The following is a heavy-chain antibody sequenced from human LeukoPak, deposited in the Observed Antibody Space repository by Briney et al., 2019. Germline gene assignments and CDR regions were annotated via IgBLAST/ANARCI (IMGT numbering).Heavy chain of an antibody. D-gene: IGHD1-26*01. J-gene: IGHJ4*01. Sequence: GGSLRLSCAASGFTFTTYAMTWVRQAPGKRLEWVSSIGGRGEATYYADSVKGRFTVSRDNSRNTLYLQMNSLRADDTALYHCARDSGSYLQPTDFWGHGTLVTVSS. V-gene: IGHV3-23*01. CDR1: GFTFTTYA. CDR2: IGGRGEAT. CDR3: ARDSGSYLQPTDF.